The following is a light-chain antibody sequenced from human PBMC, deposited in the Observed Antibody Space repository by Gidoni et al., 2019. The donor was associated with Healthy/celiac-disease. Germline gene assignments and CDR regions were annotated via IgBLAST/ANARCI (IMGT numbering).Light chain of an antibody. Sequence: DIQMTQSPSILSASVGDRVTITCRASQSISSWLAWYQQKPGKAPKLLIYKGSSLESGVPSRFSGSGCGTEFTLTISSLQPDDFATYYCQQYNSYTWTFGQGTKVEIK. V-gene: IGKV1-5*03. J-gene: IGKJ1*01. CDR1: QSISSW. CDR2: KGS. CDR3: QQYNSYTWT.